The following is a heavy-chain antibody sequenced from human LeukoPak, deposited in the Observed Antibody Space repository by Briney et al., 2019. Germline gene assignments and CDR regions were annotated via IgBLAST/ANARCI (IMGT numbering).Heavy chain of an antibody. CDR1: GFTFSSYS. Sequence: GGSLRLSCAASGFTFSSYSMNWVRQAPGKGLEWVSSISTSNSYIYYTDSVKGRFTISRDNAKNSLYLQMNSLRAEDTAVYYCARGGTDYGDSDYWGQGTLVTVSS. D-gene: IGHD4-17*01. J-gene: IGHJ4*02. CDR3: ARGGTDYGDSDY. V-gene: IGHV3-21*01. CDR2: ISTSNSYI.